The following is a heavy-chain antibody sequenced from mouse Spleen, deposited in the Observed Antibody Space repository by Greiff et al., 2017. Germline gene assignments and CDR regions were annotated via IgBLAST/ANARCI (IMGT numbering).Heavy chain of an antibody. CDR3: AKLRGNYFDY. Sequence: EVQRVESGGGLVKPGGSLKLSCAASGFTFSDYGMHWVRQAPEKGLEWVAYISSGSSTIYYADTVKGRFTISRDNAKNTLFLQMTSLRSEDTAMYYCAKLRGNYFDYWGQGTTLTVSS. J-gene: IGHJ2*01. CDR1: GFTFSDYG. CDR2: ISSGSSTI. D-gene: IGHD1-1*01. V-gene: IGHV5-17*01.